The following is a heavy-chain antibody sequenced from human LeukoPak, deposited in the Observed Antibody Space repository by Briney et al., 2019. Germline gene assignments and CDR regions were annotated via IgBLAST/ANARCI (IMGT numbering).Heavy chain of an antibody. CDR3: ARDMAAAGTWRGYYYYYMDV. V-gene: IGHV1-2*02. CDR2: INPNSGGT. J-gene: IGHJ6*03. D-gene: IGHD6-13*01. CDR1: GYTFTGYY. Sequence: GASVKVSCKASGYTFTGYYMHWVRQAPGQGLEWMGWINPNSGGTNYAQKFQGRVTVTRDTSISTAYMELSRLRSDDTAVYYCARDMAAAGTWRGYYYYYMDVWGKGTTVTVSS.